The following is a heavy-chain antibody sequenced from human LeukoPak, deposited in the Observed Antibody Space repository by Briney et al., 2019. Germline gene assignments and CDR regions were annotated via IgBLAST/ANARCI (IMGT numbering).Heavy chain of an antibody. CDR3: ARNSHGYSSGWLQFNFDC. D-gene: IGHD6-19*01. CDR2: INTYNGNT. CDR1: GYTFTSYG. Sequence: ASVKVSCKASGYTFTSYGITWVRQAPGQGLEWMGWINTYNGNTNYAQKLQGRVTMTTGTSTSTAYMELRSLRSDDTAVYYCARNSHGYSSGWLQFNFDCWGQGTLVTVSS. V-gene: IGHV1-18*01. J-gene: IGHJ4*02.